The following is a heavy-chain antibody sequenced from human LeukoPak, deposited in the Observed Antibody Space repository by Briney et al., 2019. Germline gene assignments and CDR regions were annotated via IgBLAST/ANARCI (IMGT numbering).Heavy chain of an antibody. V-gene: IGHV1-69*05. Sequence: GSSVKVSCKASGGTFSSYAISWVRQAPGQVLEWMGRIIPIFGTANYAQKFQGRVTITTDESTSTAYMELSSLRSEDTAVYYCARATPMDSGALYYYYYYMDVWGKGTTVTVSS. J-gene: IGHJ6*03. CDR1: GGTFSSYA. CDR2: IIPIFGTA. D-gene: IGHD4/OR15-4a*01. CDR3: ARATPMDSGALYYYYYYMDV.